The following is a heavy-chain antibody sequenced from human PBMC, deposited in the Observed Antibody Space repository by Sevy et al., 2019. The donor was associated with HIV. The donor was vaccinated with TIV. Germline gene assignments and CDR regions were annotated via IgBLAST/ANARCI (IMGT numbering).Heavy chain of an antibody. Sequence: GGSLRLSCAASGFSFSTYWMHWVRQAPGKGLEWVANIKQDESEKYYVDSVKGRFTISRDNAKNSVYLEMNSLRPEDTAIYYGAKGNSGSFDYWGQGTLVTVSS. J-gene: IGHJ4*02. V-gene: IGHV3-7*01. D-gene: IGHD3-22*01. CDR2: IKQDESEK. CDR1: GFSFSTYW. CDR3: AKGNSGSFDY.